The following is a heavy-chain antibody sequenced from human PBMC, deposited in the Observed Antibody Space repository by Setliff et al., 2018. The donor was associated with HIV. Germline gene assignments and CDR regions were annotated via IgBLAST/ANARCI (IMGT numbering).Heavy chain of an antibody. V-gene: IGHV3-23*01. CDR2: ILSTGERT. J-gene: IGHJ6*02. CDR3: AKVPLFVVVPAALGGMDV. CDR1: GFTFSNYA. D-gene: IGHD2-2*01. Sequence: LRLSCAASGFTFSNYAMSWVRQAPGEGLEWVSAILSTGERTFYADSVKGRFTISRDNSWDTVDLQMNTLRAEDTAVYYCAKVPLFVVVPAALGGMDVWGQGTTVTVSS.